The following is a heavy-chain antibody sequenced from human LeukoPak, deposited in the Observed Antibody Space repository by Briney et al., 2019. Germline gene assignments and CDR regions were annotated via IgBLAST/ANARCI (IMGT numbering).Heavy chain of an antibody. J-gene: IGHJ4*02. CDR2: INKDGSST. CDR3: ARVYDSYYFDY. Sequence: GGSLRLSCAASGFTLSVYWMHWVRQAPGKGLVWLSRINKDGSSTTYADSVKGRFTISRDKSKNTLSLQMNSLRPEDTAVYYCARVYDSYYFDYWGQGTLVTVSS. CDR1: GFTLSVYW. V-gene: IGHV3-74*01. D-gene: IGHD3-16*01.